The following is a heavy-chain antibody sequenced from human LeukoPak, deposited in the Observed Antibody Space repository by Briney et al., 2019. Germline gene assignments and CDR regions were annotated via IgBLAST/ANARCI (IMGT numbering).Heavy chain of an antibody. CDR1: GFTFSEYY. J-gene: IGHJ5*02. Sequence: PGGSLRLSCAASGFTFSEYYMSWIRQAPGKGLEWVSYISSSGSTIYYADSVKGRFTISRDNAKNSLYLQMNSLRAEDTAVYYCARVGSSAYNWFDPWGQGTLVTVSS. CDR2: ISSSGSTI. D-gene: IGHD6-13*01. V-gene: IGHV3-11*01. CDR3: ARVGSSAYNWFDP.